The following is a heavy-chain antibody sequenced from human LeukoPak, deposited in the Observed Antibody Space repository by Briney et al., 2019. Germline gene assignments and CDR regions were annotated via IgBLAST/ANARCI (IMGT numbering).Heavy chain of an antibody. D-gene: IGHD1-26*01. V-gene: IGHV1-2*02. J-gene: IGHJ4*02. Sequence: ASVKVSCKASGYTFTSYYMHWVRQAPGQGLEWMGWINPNSGGTNYAQKFQGRVTMTRDTSISTAYMELSRLRSDDTAVYYCARDVSGSSPYFDYWGQGTLVTVFS. CDR1: GYTFTSYY. CDR3: ARDVSGSSPYFDY. CDR2: INPNSGGT.